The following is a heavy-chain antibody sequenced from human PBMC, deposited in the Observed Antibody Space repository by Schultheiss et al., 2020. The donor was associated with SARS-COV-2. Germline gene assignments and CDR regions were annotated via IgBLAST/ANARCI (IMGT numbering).Heavy chain of an antibody. J-gene: IGHJ4*02. D-gene: IGHD6-6*01. CDR3: AREALYGSSSSYYFDY. CDR2: ISAYNGNT. CDR1: GYTFTSYG. V-gene: IGHV1-18*04. Sequence: ASVKVSCKASGYTFTSYGISWVRQAPGQGLEWMGWISAYNGNTNYAQKLQGRVTMTTDTSTSTAYMELRSLRSDDTAVYYCAREALYGSSSSYYFDYWGQGTLVTVSS.